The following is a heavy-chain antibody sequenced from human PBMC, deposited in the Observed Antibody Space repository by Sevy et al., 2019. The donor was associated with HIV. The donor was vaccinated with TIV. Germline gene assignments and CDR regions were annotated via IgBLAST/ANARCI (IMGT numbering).Heavy chain of an antibody. CDR2: ISSGSSYI. J-gene: IGHJ5*02. CDR3: ARGAGSSNWFDP. Sequence: GGSLRLSCAASGFTFSSYSMNWVRQAPGKGLEWVSSISSGSSYIYYADSVKGRFTISRDNAKNSLYLQMNSLRAEDTAVYYCARGAGSSNWFDPWGQGTLVTVSS. D-gene: IGHD1-26*01. V-gene: IGHV3-21*01. CDR1: GFTFSSYS.